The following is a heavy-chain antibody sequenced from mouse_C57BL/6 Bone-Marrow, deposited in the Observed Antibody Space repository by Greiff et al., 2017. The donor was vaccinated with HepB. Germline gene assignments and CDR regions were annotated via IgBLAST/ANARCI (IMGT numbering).Heavy chain of an antibody. J-gene: IGHJ2*01. D-gene: IGHD2-13*01. CDR2: IDPSDSET. CDR1: GYTFTSYW. V-gene: IGHV1-52*01. CDR3: SWGLYSQEPFDY. Sequence: QVQLQQPGAELVRPGSSVKLSCKASGYTFTSYWMHWVKQRPIQGLEWIGKIDPSDSETHYNQKFKDKGTLTVDKSSSTAYMQLISLTSEDSAVNYCSWGLYSQEPFDYWGQGTTLTVSS.